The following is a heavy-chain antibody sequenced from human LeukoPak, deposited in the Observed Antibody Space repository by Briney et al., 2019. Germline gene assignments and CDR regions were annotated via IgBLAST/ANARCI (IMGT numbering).Heavy chain of an antibody. CDR3: ARMEGESYYGSGID. Sequence: GGSLRLSCAASGFTFSSYSMNWVRQAPGKGLEWVAVIWYDGSNKYYADSVKGRFTISRDNSKNTLYLQMNSLRAEDTAVYYCARMEGESYYGSGIDWGQGTLVTVSS. V-gene: IGHV3-33*08. D-gene: IGHD3-10*01. CDR1: GFTFSSYS. CDR2: IWYDGSNK. J-gene: IGHJ4*02.